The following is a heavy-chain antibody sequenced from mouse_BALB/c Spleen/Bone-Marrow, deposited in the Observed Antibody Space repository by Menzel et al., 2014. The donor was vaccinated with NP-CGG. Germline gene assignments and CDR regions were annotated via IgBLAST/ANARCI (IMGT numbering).Heavy chain of an antibody. Sequence: VQLQQSGAELAKPGAPVKMSCKASGYTFTSYWMHWVKQRPGQGLEWIGNINPSTGYTEYNQKFKDKATLTADKSSSTAYMQLNSLTSEDSAVYYCVRSYGKNVDYWGQGTTLTVSS. CDR1: GYTFTSYW. D-gene: IGHD2-1*01. CDR3: VRSYGKNVDY. CDR2: INPSTGYT. V-gene: IGHV1-7*01. J-gene: IGHJ2*01.